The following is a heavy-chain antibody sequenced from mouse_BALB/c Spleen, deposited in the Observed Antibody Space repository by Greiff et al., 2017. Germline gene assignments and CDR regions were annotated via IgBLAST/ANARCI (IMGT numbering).Heavy chain of an antibody. Sequence: EVKLEESGGGLVQPGGSMKLSCVASGFTFSNYWMNWVRQSPEKGLEWVAEIRLKSNNYATHYAESVKGRFTISRDDSKSSVYLQMNNLRAEDTGIYYCTRSVFAYWGQGTLVTVSA. J-gene: IGHJ3*01. V-gene: IGHV6-6*02. CDR1: GFTFSNYW. CDR3: TRSVFAY. CDR2: IRLKSNNYAT.